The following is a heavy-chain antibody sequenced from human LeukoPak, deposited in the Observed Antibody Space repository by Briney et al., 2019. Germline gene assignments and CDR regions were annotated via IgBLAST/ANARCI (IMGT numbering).Heavy chain of an antibody. Sequence: SSQTLSLTCTVSGGSISSGGYYWSWIRQPPGKGLEWIGYIYHSGSTYYNPSLKSRVTISVDRSKNQFSLKLSSVTAADTAAYYCARDRERGSTSSNWFDPWGQGTLVTVSS. D-gene: IGHD2-2*01. CDR3: ARDRERGSTSSNWFDP. J-gene: IGHJ5*02. CDR2: IYHSGST. V-gene: IGHV4-30-2*01. CDR1: GGSISSGGYY.